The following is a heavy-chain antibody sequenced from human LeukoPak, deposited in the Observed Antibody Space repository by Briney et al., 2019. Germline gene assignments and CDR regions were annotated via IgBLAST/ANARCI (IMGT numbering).Heavy chain of an antibody. V-gene: IGHV1-2*02. CDR3: AKGYCSGGSCPLPDY. CDR1: GYTFTGYY. J-gene: IGHJ4*02. D-gene: IGHD2-15*01. Sequence: ASVKVSCKASGYTFTGYYMHWVRQAPGQGLEWMGWINPNSGGTNYAQKFQGRVTMTRDTSISTAYMELSRLRSDDTAVYYCAKGYCSGGSCPLPDYWGQGTLVTLSS. CDR2: INPNSGGT.